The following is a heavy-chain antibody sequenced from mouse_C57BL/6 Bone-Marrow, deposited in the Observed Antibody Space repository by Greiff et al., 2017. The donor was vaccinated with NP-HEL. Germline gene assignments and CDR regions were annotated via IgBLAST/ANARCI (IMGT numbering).Heavy chain of an antibody. J-gene: IGHJ1*03. Sequence: EVKLVESGGGLVKPGGSLKLSCAASGFTFSDYGMHWVRQAPEKGLEWVAYISSGSSTIYYADTVKGRFTISRDNAKNTRFQQMTILWSEDAAKYYCAFLYFDFWGTGTTVTVSS. CDR2: ISSGSSTI. CDR1: GFTFSDYG. V-gene: IGHV5-17*01. CDR3: AFLYFDF.